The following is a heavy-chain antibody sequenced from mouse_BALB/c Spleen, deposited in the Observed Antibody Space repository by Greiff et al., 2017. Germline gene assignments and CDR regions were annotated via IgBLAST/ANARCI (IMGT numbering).Heavy chain of an antibody. V-gene: IGHV5-17*02. J-gene: IGHJ4*01. CDR2: ISSGSSTI. CDR3: ARSDGYYGAMDY. Sequence: DVKLVESGGGLVQPGGSRKLSCAASGFTFSSFGMHWVRQAPEKGLEWVAYISSGSSTIYYADTVKGRFTISRDNPKNTLFLQMTSLRSEDTAMYYCARSDGYYGAMDYWGQGTSVTVSS. CDR1: GFTFSSFG. D-gene: IGHD2-3*01.